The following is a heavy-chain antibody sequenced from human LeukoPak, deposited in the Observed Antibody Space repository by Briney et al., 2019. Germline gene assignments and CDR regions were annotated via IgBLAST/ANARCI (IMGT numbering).Heavy chain of an antibody. J-gene: IGHJ3*02. CDR1: GYTFTSYG. Sequence: ASVTVSCKASGYTFTSYGISWVRQAPGQGLEWMGWISAYNGNTNYAQKLQGRVTMTTDTSTSTAYMELRSLRSDDTAVYYCARGGSVAPRVDAFDIWGQGTMVTVSS. CDR2: ISAYNGNT. D-gene: IGHD3-10*01. CDR3: ARGGSVAPRVDAFDI. V-gene: IGHV1-18*01.